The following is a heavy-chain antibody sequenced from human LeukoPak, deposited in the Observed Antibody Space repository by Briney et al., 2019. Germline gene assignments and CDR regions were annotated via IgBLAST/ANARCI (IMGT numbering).Heavy chain of an antibody. CDR3: ARTEYGMDV. V-gene: IGHV4-59*01. J-gene: IGHJ6*02. CDR1: GGSISTYY. Sequence: SETLSLTCTVSGGSISTYYWSWIRQPPGKGLEWIGYIYYSGSTNYNPSLKSRVTISVDTSKNQFSLKLSSVTAVDTAVYYCARTEYGMDVWGQGTTVTVSS. D-gene: IGHD1-14*01. CDR2: IYYSGST.